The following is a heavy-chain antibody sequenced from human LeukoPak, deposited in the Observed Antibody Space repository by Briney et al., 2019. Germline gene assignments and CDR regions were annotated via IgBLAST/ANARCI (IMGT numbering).Heavy chain of an antibody. CDR2: IIPILGIA. V-gene: IGHV1-69*04. J-gene: IGHJ4*02. D-gene: IGHD5-24*01. Sequence: SVKVSCKASGGTFSSYAISWVRQAPGQGLEWMGRIIPILGIANYAQKFQGRVTITADKSTSTAYMELSSLRSEDTAVYYCATRDGYNLGYYFDYWGQGTLVTVSS. CDR1: GGTFSSYA. CDR3: ATRDGYNLGYYFDY.